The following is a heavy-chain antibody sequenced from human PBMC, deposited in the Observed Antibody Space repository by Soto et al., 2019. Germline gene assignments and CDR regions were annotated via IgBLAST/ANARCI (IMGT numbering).Heavy chain of an antibody. CDR3: ATVIPATRYFAY. D-gene: IGHD2-15*01. V-gene: IGHV4-30-2*01. CDR1: GGSIVNDDYS. Sequence: PSETLCLTCTVPGGSIVNDDYSWIWVRQPPGKGLEWIGYIYHSGTTYYNPSLTSRVTISVDGSNNQFSLKLTSMTAADTAVYYCATVIPATRYFAYWGQGILVTVSS. J-gene: IGHJ4*02. CDR2: IYHSGTT.